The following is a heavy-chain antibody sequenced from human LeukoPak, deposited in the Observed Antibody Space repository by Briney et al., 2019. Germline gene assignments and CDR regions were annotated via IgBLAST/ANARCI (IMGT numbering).Heavy chain of an antibody. D-gene: IGHD2-2*01. CDR1: GGSISSSSYY. CDR2: IYYSGST. J-gene: IGHJ4*02. V-gene: IGHV4-39*01. CDR3: ASRYCSSTSCQRRSFDY. Sequence: PSETLSLTCTVSGGSISSSSYYWGWIRQPSGKGLEWIGSIYYSGSTYYNPSLKSRVTISVDTSKNQFSLKLSSVTAADTAVYYCASRYCSSTSCQRRSFDYWGQGTLVTVSS.